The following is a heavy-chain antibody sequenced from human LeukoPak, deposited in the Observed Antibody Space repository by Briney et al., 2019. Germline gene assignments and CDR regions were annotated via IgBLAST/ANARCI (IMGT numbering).Heavy chain of an antibody. CDR2: IYSGGST. J-gene: IGHJ5*02. CDR3: ARSSYDSSGYPNWFDP. Sequence: AGGSLRLSCAASGFTASSNYMSWVRQAPGKGLEWVSVIYSGGSTYYADSVKGRFTISRDNSKNTLYLQMNSLRAEDTAAYYCARSSYDSSGYPNWFDPWGQGTLVTVSS. D-gene: IGHD3-22*01. V-gene: IGHV3-66*01. CDR1: GFTASSNY.